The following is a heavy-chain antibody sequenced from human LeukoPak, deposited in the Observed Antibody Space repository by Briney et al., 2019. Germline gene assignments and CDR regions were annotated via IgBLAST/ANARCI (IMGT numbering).Heavy chain of an antibody. D-gene: IGHD3-3*01. CDR3: ARVQTYYDFWSGSSGGY. CDR2: ISSSSSYI. CDR1: GFTFSSYS. V-gene: IGHV3-21*01. J-gene: IGHJ4*02. Sequence: GSLRLSCAASGFTFSSYSMNWVRQAPGKGLEWVSSISSSSSYIYYADSVKGRFTISRDNAKNSLYLQMNSLRAEDTAVYYCARVQTYYDFWSGSSGGYWGQGTLVTVSS.